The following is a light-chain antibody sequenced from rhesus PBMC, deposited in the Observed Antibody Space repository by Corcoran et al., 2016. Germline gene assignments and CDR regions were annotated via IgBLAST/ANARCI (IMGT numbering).Light chain of an antibody. CDR2: EVN. Sequence: QAALTQPRSVSGSPGQSVTISCTGTSSDIGTYNYVSWYQQYPGTAPKLVLFEVNKRPSGVSDRFSGSKSGNTASLTISGLQAEDGAQYHCSSYAGSNTLVFGGGSMLTVL. V-gene: IGLV2-32*02. CDR3: SSYAGSNTLV. CDR1: SSDIGTYNY. J-gene: IGLJ6*01.